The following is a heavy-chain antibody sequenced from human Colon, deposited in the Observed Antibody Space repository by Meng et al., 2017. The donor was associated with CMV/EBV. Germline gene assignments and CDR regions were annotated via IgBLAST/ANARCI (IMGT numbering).Heavy chain of an antibody. D-gene: IGHD3-9*01. CDR2: ISGSGGST. Sequence: GGSLRLSCAASGFSFSSYWMKWVRQAPGKGLEWVSAISGSGGSTYYADSVKGRFTISRDNSKNTLYLQMNSLRAEDTAVYYCAKVASRETYYDILTGPNYGMDVWGQGTTVTVSS. CDR3: AKVASRETYYDILTGPNYGMDV. V-gene: IGHV3-23*01. CDR1: GFSFSSYW. J-gene: IGHJ6*02.